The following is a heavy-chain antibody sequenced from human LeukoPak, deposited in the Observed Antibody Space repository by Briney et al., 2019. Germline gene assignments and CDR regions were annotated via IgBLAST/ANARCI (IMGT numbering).Heavy chain of an antibody. D-gene: IGHD5-18*01. V-gene: IGHV4-34*01. CDR2: INHSGST. Sequence: PSETLSLTCAVYGVTFSGFDWSWIRQPPGKGLEWIGEINHSGSTNYNPSLKSRVTIAVDTSKNQFSLKLSSVTAADTAVYYCARGTTDSAMGGYWGQGTLVTVSS. CDR1: GVTFSGFD. J-gene: IGHJ4*02. CDR3: ARGTTDSAMGGY.